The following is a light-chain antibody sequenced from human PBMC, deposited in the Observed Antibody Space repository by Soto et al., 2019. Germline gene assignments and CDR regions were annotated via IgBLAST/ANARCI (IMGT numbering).Light chain of an antibody. V-gene: IGLV2-8*02. Sequence: QSALTQPPSASRSPGQSVTISCTGTSSDVGGYNYVSWYQHHPDKAPKLIIYEVYKRPSGVPDRFSGSKSGNTASLTVSGLQAEDEAEYYCSSYAASDSFVVFGGGTKVTVL. CDR1: SSDVGGYNY. CDR2: EVY. J-gene: IGLJ2*01. CDR3: SSYAASDSFVV.